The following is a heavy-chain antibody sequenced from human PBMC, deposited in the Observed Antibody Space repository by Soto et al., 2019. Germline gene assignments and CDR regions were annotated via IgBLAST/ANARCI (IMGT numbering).Heavy chain of an antibody. CDR3: ASVAGYCSSTSCRSYYYYGMDV. CDR1: GGTFSSYA. J-gene: IGHJ6*02. V-gene: IGHV1-69*13. Sequence: SVKVSCKASGGTFSSYAISWVRQAPGQGLEWMGGIIPIFGTANYAQKFQGRVTITADESTSTAYMELSSLRSEDTAVYYCASVAGYCSSTSCRSYYYYGMDVWGQGTTVTVSS. D-gene: IGHD2-2*01. CDR2: IIPIFGTA.